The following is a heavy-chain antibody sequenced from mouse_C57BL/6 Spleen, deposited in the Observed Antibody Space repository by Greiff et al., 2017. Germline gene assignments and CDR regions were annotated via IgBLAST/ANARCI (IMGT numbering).Heavy chain of an antibody. CDR3: ARDGGLTGTWYFDV. Sequence: EVQLVESEGGLVQPGSSMKLSCTASGFTFSDYYMAWVRQVPEKGLEWVANINYDGSSTYYLDSLKSRFIISRDNAKNILYLQMSSLKSEDTATYYCARDGGLTGTWYFDVWGTGTTVTVSS. CDR2: INYDGSST. D-gene: IGHD4-1*01. J-gene: IGHJ1*03. V-gene: IGHV5-16*01. CDR1: GFTFSDYY.